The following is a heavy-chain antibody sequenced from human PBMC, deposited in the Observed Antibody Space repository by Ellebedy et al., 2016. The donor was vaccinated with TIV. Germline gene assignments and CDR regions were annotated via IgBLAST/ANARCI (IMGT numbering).Heavy chain of an antibody. V-gene: IGHV4-34*01. CDR2: INHYGST. Sequence: MPSETLSLTCAVYGESFSGYYWTWSRQSPEKGLEWIGEINHYGSTKYNSSLKSRLTISVDTSKNQFSLRLTSVTAADTAVYYCARGNNGQYRITLVRGVLKAPFDYWGQGTLVIVSS. CDR1: GESFSGYY. D-gene: IGHD3-10*01. CDR3: ARGNNGQYRITLVRGVLKAPFDY. J-gene: IGHJ4*02.